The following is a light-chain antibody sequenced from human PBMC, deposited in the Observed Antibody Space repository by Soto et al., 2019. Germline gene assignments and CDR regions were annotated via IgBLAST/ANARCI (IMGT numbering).Light chain of an antibody. CDR3: QQYNNWPYT. CDR1: QSISNT. Sequence: EIVMTQSPATLSVSPGERATLSCRASQSISNTLAWYQQKPGQAPRLLIYGASSRATGIPARFSGSGSGTEFTLSISSLQSEDLELYYCQQYNNWPYTFGQGTKLASK. J-gene: IGKJ2*01. V-gene: IGKV3-15*01. CDR2: GAS.